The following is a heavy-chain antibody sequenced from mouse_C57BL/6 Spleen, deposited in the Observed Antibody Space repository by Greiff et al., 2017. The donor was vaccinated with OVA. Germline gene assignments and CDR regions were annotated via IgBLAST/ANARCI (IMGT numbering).Heavy chain of an antibody. V-gene: IGHV5-4*03. J-gene: IGHJ2*01. CDR3: AIDAGYFDY. CDR2: ISDGGSYT. CDR1: GFTFSSYA. Sequence: EVNLVESGGGLVKPGGSLKLSCAASGFTFSSYAMSWVRQTPEKRLEWVATISDGGSYTYYPDNVKGRFTISRDNAKNNLYLQMSHLKSEDTAMYYCAIDAGYFDYWGQGTTLTVSS.